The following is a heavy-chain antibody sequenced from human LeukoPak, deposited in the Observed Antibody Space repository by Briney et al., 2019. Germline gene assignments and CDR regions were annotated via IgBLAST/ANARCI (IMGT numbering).Heavy chain of an antibody. CDR1: GYTFTGYY. CDR3: ARGHGSGSTNWFDP. Sequence: ASVKVSCKASGYTFTGYYMHWVRQAPGQGLEWMGWINPNSGGTNYAQKFQGRVTMTRDTSISTAYMELSRLRSDDRAVYFCARGHGSGSTNWFDPWGQGTLVTVSS. D-gene: IGHD3-10*01. CDR2: INPNSGGT. J-gene: IGHJ5*02. V-gene: IGHV1-2*02.